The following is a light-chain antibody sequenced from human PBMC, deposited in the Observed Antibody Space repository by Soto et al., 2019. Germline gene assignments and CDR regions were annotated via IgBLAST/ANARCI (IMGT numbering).Light chain of an antibody. V-gene: IGKV3-20*01. CDR1: HSVSSSY. CDR2: VAS. Sequence: EILLTQSPGTLSFSPGDRATLSCRASHSVSSSYLAWYQQKPGQAPRLIIYVASSRATGIPDRFSGSESGTDFTLTISRLEPEDFAVYYCQQYGSSPPITFGQGTRLEMK. J-gene: IGKJ5*01. CDR3: QQYGSSPPIT.